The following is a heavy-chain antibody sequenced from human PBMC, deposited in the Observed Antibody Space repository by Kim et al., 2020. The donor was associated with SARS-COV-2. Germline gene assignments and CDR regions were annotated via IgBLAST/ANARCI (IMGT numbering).Heavy chain of an antibody. D-gene: IGHD1-26*01. Sequence: SVKVSCKASGGTFSSYAISWVRQAPGQGLEWMGGIIPIFGTANYAQKFQGRVTITADESTSTAYMELSSLRSEDTAVYYCARLGDYSGTNFDYWGQGTLVTVSS. CDR1: GGTFSSYA. CDR3: ARLGDYSGTNFDY. J-gene: IGHJ4*02. V-gene: IGHV1-69*13. CDR2: IIPIFGTA.